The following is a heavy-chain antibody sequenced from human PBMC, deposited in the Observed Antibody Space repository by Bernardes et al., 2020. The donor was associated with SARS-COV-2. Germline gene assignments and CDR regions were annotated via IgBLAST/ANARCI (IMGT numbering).Heavy chain of an antibody. D-gene: IGHD3-16*01. Sequence: GGSLRLSCGAFGFTFSSYSMNWVRKAPGKGLEWVSYISGRSSTRYQADSVKGRFTISRDNAKNSLYLQMNSLRVEDTAVYYCVRDNYGSFDYWGQGTLVTVSS. V-gene: IGHV3-48*04. CDR2: ISGRSSTR. CDR3: VRDNYGSFDY. CDR1: GFTFSSYS. J-gene: IGHJ4*02.